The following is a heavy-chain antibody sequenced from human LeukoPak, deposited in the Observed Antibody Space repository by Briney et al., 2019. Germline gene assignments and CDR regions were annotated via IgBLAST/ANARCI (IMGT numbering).Heavy chain of an antibody. CDR2: IYYSGST. J-gene: IGHJ5*02. V-gene: IGHV4-39*07. Sequence: SETLSLTCTVSGGSISSSSYYWGWIRQPPGKGLEWIGSIYYSGSTYYNPSLKSRVTISVDTSKNQFSLKLTSVTPADTAVYYCARGGIVGSRTNWFDPWGQGILVTVSS. CDR3: ARGGIVGSRTNWFDP. D-gene: IGHD1-26*01. CDR1: GGSISSSSYY.